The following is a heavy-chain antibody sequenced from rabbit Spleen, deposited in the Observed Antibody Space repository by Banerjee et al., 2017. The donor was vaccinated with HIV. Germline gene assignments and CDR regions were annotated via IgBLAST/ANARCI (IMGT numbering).Heavy chain of an antibody. CDR3: GRSPGTDSDGYINL. Sequence: QSLQESGGGLVKPGGTLTLTCKASGFSLSNNYYMCWVRQAPGKGLEWIACIDSGSSGFTYFASWAKGRFTISKTSSTTVTLQMTSLTAADTATYFCGRSPGTDSDGYINLWGPGTLVTVS. J-gene: IGHJ4*01. D-gene: IGHD3-1*01. CDR1: GFSLSNNYY. V-gene: IGHV1S40*01. CDR2: IDSGSSGFT.